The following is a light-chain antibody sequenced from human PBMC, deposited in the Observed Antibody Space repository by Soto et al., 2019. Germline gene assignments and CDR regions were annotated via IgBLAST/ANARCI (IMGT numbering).Light chain of an antibody. Sequence: EIVLTQSPGTLSLSPGERATLSCRASQSVSSSSLAWYQQKPGQAPRLLIYGASSRAIGIPDRFSGSGSGTDFTLTISRLEPEDFAVYYCQQYGSSLFTFGPGTKVDIK. CDR1: QSVSSSS. CDR3: QQYGSSLFT. J-gene: IGKJ3*01. CDR2: GAS. V-gene: IGKV3-20*01.